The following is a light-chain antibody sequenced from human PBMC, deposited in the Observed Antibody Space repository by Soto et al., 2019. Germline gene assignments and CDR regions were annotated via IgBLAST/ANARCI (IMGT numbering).Light chain of an antibody. CDR1: QAISNY. Sequence: DIQMTQSPSSLSAYVGDRVTITCRASQAISNYLAWYQQKPGKVPKLLIYAASTLQSGVPSRFSGSGSGTDFTLTISSLQPEAVATYYCQKYNIAPWTFGQGTKVEIK. V-gene: IGKV1-27*01. CDR3: QKYNIAPWT. CDR2: AAS. J-gene: IGKJ1*01.